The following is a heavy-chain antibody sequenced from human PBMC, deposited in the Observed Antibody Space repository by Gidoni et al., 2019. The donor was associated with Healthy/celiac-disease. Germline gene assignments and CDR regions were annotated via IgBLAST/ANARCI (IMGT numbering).Heavy chain of an antibody. V-gene: IGHV4-39*01. D-gene: IGHD3-22*01. CDR2: IYYSGST. CDR1: GGSISSSSYY. J-gene: IGHJ4*02. CDR3: ARRRGIVVVTPWDY. Sequence: QLPLQESGPGLVKPSETLSLTCTVSGGSISSSSYYWGWIRQPPGKGLEWIGSIYYSGSTYYNPSLKSRVTISVDTSKNQFSLKLSSVTAADTAVYYCARRRGIVVVTPWDYWGQGTLVTVSS.